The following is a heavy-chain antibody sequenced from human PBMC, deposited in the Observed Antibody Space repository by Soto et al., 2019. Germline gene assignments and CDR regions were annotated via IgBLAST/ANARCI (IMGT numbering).Heavy chain of an antibody. CDR2: ISSDGSST. CDR1: GLTFSLFW. CDR3: AAIPGWDYYCLDV. D-gene: IGHD1-26*01. Sequence: EMQLVESGGGLVQPGGSLRLSCEASGLTFSLFWMHWVRQVPGKGLVWVSRISSDGSSTVYADSVRGRFTVSRDNAKNTLYLQMNSLRAEDAAVYYCAAIPGWDYYCLDVWGQGTTVTVSS. J-gene: IGHJ6*02. V-gene: IGHV3-74*01.